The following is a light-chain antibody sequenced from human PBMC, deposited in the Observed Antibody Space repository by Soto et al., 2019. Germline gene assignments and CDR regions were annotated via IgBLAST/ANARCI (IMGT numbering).Light chain of an antibody. Sequence: EIVLTQSPATLSLSPGERAPLSCSASQSVSSYLAWYQQKPGQAPRLLIYGASSRATGIPDRFSGSGSGTDFTLTISRLEPEDFAVYYCQQYGSSPRTFGQGTKVDIK. V-gene: IGKV3-20*01. CDR2: GAS. J-gene: IGKJ1*01. CDR1: QSVSSY. CDR3: QQYGSSPRT.